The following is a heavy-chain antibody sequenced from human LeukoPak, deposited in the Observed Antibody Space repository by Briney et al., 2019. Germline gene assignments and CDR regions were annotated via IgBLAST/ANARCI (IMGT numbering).Heavy chain of an antibody. D-gene: IGHD1-26*01. CDR3: SAGDVKWGLLAGWFDY. Sequence: PGGSLRLSCAASGFTFSSYAMSWVRQAPGKGLEWVSAISGSGGRTYYADSVKGRFTISRDNSKNTLYLQMNSLRAEDTAVYYCSAGDVKWGLLAGWFDYWGQGTLVTVSS. V-gene: IGHV3-23*01. CDR1: GFTFSSYA. CDR2: ISGSGGRT. J-gene: IGHJ4*02.